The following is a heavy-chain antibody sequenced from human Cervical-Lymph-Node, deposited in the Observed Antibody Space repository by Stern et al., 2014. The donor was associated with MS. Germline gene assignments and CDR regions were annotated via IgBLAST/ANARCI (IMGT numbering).Heavy chain of an antibody. V-gene: IGHV3-48*02. CDR1: GFTFSSYG. J-gene: IGHJ4*02. CDR3: ARERLIVGGAYFDY. Sequence: EVQLVESGGGLVQPGGSLRLSCAASGFTFSSYGMNWVRQAPGKGLAWVSYISSSSSTIYYADSVKGRFTISRDNAKNSLYLQMNSLRDEDTAVYYCARERLIVGGAYFDYWGQGTLVTVSS. D-gene: IGHD1-26*01. CDR2: ISSSSSTI.